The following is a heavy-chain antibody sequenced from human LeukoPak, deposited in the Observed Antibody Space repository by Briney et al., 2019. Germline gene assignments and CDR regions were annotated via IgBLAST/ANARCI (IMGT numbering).Heavy chain of an antibody. J-gene: IGHJ4*02. CDR1: GFTLSSNR. CDR3: ARWSMWSGYDY. Sequence: GGSLRLSCAAYGFTLSSNRRKWVGQAPGKGGEWVSSISSSISYIYYADSVKRRFPISTHNPKNSLYLQMNSLRAEDTAVYYCARWSMWSGYDYWVQGTLVTVSS. CDR2: ISSSISYI. V-gene: IGHV3-21*01. D-gene: IGHD3-3*01.